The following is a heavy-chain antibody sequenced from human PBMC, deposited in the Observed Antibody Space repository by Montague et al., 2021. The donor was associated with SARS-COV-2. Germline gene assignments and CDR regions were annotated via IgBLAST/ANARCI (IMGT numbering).Heavy chain of an antibody. J-gene: IGHJ4*02. D-gene: IGHD3-10*01. V-gene: IGHV4/OR15-8*01. CDR3: ASRIRITVFRGVPLTTHSLES. Sequence: SETLSLTCTVSNASITTSNWRTWVRQAPGKGLEWVGEIHHSGTLXYNPSLKRRATISVDTSKHHFPLNLNSVTAADTALYFCASRIRITVFRGVPLTTHSLESWGQGIMVTVSS. CDR2: IHHSGTL. CDR1: NASITTSNW.